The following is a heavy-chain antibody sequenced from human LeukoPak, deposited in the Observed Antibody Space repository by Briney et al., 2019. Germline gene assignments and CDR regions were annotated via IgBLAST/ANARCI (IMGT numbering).Heavy chain of an antibody. V-gene: IGHV4-59*12. J-gene: IGHJ3*02. Sequence: SETLSLTCTVSGGSISSYYWSWIRQPPGKGLEWIGYIYYSGSTYYNPSVKSRVTISVDTSKNQFSLKLSSVTAADTAVYYCARGFTTGTPPADAFDIWGQGTLVTVSS. CDR3: ARGFTTGTPPADAFDI. D-gene: IGHD1-1*01. CDR2: IYYSGST. CDR1: GGSISSYY.